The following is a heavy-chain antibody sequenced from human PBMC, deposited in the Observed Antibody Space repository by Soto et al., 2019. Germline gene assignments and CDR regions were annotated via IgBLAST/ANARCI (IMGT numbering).Heavy chain of an antibody. CDR1: GASISRNF. D-gene: IGHD3-22*01. J-gene: IGHJ6*02. CDR2: IYFGGTT. CDR3: ARHSYYYDSSGYYKGVRGMYF. V-gene: IGHV4-59*08. Sequence: SETLSLTCSVSGASISRNFWSWVRQPPGKGLEWIGYIYFGGTTQSNPSLKGRATISLDTSKNQFTLNLASVSAADTAVYYCARHSYYYDSSGYYKGVRGMYFWGQGTTVTVSS.